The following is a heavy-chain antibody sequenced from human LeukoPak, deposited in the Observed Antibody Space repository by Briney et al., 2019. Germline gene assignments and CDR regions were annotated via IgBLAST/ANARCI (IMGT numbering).Heavy chain of an antibody. CDR2: SGSGGST. J-gene: IGHJ4*02. CDR3: ARERELIQLWFIFDY. CDR1: GFTFSSYA. Sequence: GGSLRLSCAASGFTFSSYAMSWVRQAPGKGLEWVSASGSGGSTYYADSVKGRFTISRDNSKNTLYLQMNSLRAEDTAVYYCARERELIQLWFIFDYWGQGTLVTVSS. D-gene: IGHD5-18*01. V-gene: IGHV3-23*01.